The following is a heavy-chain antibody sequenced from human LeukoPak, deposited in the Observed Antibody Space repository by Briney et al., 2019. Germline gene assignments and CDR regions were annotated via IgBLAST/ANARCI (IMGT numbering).Heavy chain of an antibody. CDR2: MNPNSGNT. CDR1: GYTSTSYD. V-gene: IGHV1-8*01. Sequence: ASVKVSCKASGYTSTSYDINWVRQATGLGPEWMGWMNPNSGNTGYAQKFQGRVTMTRNTSISTAYLELSSLTSEDTAAYYCARGPNKYDGGNSGSAWFDPWGQGSLVTVSS. CDR3: ARGPNKYDGGNSGSAWFDP. J-gene: IGHJ5*02. D-gene: IGHD4-23*01.